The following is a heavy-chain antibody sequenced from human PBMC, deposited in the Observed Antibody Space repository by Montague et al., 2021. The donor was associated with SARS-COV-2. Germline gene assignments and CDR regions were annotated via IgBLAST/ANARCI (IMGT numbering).Heavy chain of an antibody. Sequence: SETLSLTCTVSGGSISGYYWSWIRQPAGKGLEWIGRIYTSGSTNYNPSLKSRVTISVDKSKNQFSLKLSSVTAADTAVYYCARVHPLWFGELLLDSYYYYGMHVWGQGTTVTVSS. CDR3: ARVHPLWFGELLLDSYYYYGMHV. CDR1: GGSISGYY. V-gene: IGHV4-4*07. D-gene: IGHD3-10*01. CDR2: IYTSGST. J-gene: IGHJ6*02.